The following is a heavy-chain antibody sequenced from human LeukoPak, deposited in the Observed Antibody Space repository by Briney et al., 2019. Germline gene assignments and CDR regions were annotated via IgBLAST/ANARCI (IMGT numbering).Heavy chain of an antibody. CDR3: ARDTKYAFDN. V-gene: IGHV3-48*01. J-gene: IGHJ4*02. Sequence: GVSLRLSCAASGFTFSVYSMNWVRQSPGRGREWITYVGVSSGNTKYTDSVKGRFTISGDKAKNSLYLQMNSLRVEDTAVYYCARDTKYAFDNWGQGTLVTVSS. CDR1: GFTFSVYS. CDR2: VGVSSGNT. D-gene: IGHD2-2*01.